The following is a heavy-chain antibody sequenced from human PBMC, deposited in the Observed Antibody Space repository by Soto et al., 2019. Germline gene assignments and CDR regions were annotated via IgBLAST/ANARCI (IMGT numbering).Heavy chain of an antibody. J-gene: IGHJ4*02. D-gene: IGHD2-15*01. CDR2: INPSGGST. CDR1: GYTFTSYY. Sequence: GASVKVSCKASGYTFTSYYMHWVRQAPGQGLEWMGIINPSGGSTSYAQKFQGRVTMTRDTSTSTVYMDLSSLSSEDTAVYYCAREVGSIVVVVAAVPLFDYWGQGTLVTVSS. V-gene: IGHV1-46*01. CDR3: AREVGSIVVVVAAVPLFDY.